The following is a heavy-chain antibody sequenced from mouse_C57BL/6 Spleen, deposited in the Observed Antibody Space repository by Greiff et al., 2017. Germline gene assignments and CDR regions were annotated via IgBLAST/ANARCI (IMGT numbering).Heavy chain of an antibody. V-gene: IGHV1-22*01. Sequence: EVQLQQSGPELVKPGASVKMSCKASGYKFTDYNMHWVKQSPGKSLEWIGYINPNNGSTSYNQKFKGKATLTVNKSSSTAYMELRSLRSEDYAVYYCERVRRPIYEDHGGYFDVWGTGTTVTVSS. D-gene: IGHD1-1*01. CDR2: INPNNGST. CDR3: ERVRRPIYEDHGGYFDV. CDR1: GYKFTDYN. J-gene: IGHJ1*03.